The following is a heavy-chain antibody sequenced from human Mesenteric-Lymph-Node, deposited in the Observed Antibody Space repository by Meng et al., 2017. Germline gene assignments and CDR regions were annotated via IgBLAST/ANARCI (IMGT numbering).Heavy chain of an antibody. V-gene: IGHV3-74*01. CDR2: VSNDESIT. Sequence: GEPLKISCAASGFTFSSYEMNWVRQTPGKGLVWVSRVSNDESITSYADSVQGRFTISRDNAKNTLYLQMNSLRLEDTAVYYCATDSYTSMPSWGQGTLVTVSS. CDR3: ATDSYTSMPS. D-gene: IGHD5-18*01. J-gene: IGHJ5*02. CDR1: GFTFSSYE.